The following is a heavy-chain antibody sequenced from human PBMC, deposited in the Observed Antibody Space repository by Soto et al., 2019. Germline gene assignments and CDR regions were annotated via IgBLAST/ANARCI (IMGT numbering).Heavy chain of an antibody. CDR1: GFTFSSYW. J-gene: IGHJ6*02. V-gene: IGHV3-74*01. CDR3: ARDQVRDYYYYGMDV. CDR2: INSDGSST. Sequence: GGSLRLSCAASGFTFSSYWMHWVRQAPGKGLVWVSRINSDGSSTSYADSVKGRFTISRDNAKNTLYLQMNSLRAEDTAVYYCARDQVRDYYYYGMDVWGQGTTVTGSS.